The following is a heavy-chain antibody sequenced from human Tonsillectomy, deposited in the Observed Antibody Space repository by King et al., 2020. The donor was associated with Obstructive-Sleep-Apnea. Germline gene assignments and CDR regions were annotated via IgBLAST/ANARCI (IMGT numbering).Heavy chain of an antibody. CDR2: IYDSGNT. CDR3: ARGAVTGYYFDY. V-gene: IGHV4-4*02. D-gene: IGHD2-21*02. CDR1: GDSISSSTW. Sequence: QLQESGPGLVKPSGTLSLTCGVSGDSISSSTWWSWVRQPAGKGLEWIGEIYDSGNTNYNPSLKSRVAISVDKSTNQFSLNLSSVTVADTALYYCARGAVTGYYFDYWGQGTLVTVSS. J-gene: IGHJ4*02.